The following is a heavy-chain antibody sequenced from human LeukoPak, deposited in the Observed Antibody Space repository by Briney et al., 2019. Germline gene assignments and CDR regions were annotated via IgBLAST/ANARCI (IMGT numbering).Heavy chain of an antibody. CDR3: AGELEYYYMDV. CDR1: GGSISSGSYY. V-gene: IGHV4-61*02. CDR2: IYTSGST. Sequence: SQTPSLTCTVSGGSISSGSYYWSWIRQPAGKGLEWIGRIYTSGSTNYNPSLKSRVTISLDTSKKQFSLKLSSVTAADPAVYYCAGELEYYYMDVWGKGTTVTVSS. J-gene: IGHJ6*03. D-gene: IGHD1-1*01.